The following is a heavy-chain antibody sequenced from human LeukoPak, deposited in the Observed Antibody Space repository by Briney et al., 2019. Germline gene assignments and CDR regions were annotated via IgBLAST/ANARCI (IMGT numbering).Heavy chain of an antibody. CDR3: AGGGGGDMDAFDI. CDR1: GYTFTSYY. V-gene: IGHV1-46*01. D-gene: IGHD3-16*01. CDR2: INPSGGST. J-gene: IGHJ3*02. Sequence: ASVKVSCKASGYTFTSYYMHWVRQAPGQGLEWMGIINPSGGSTSYAQKFQGRVTMTRDTSTSTVYMELSSLRSEDTAVYYWAGGGGGDMDAFDIWGQGTVVTVSS.